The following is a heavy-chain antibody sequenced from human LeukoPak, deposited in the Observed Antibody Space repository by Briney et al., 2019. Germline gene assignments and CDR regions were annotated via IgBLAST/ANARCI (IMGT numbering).Heavy chain of an antibody. V-gene: IGHV4-38-2*02. CDR1: PYSISSGYY. J-gene: IGHJ4*02. CDR2: IYRTGST. D-gene: IGHD2-15*01. Sequence: SETLSLTCAVSPYSISSGYYWGWIRPPPQKGLEWIATIYRTGSTYYNPSLKSRVTISVDTSKNQFSLNLSSVTAADTAVYYCAREGSGNTLGYWGQGTLVTVSS. CDR3: AREGSGNTLGY.